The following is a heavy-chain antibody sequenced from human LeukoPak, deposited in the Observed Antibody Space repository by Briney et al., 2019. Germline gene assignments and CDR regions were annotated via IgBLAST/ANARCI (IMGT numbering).Heavy chain of an antibody. Sequence: GGSLTLSCAAPGFTFSSYAMSWVRQAPGKGLEWVSAISGSGGSTYYADSVNGRFTISRDNSKNTLYLQMNSLRAEDTAVYYCAKDSGTVTLYYYYYGMDVWGQGTTVTVSS. CDR1: GFTFSSYA. CDR2: ISGSGGST. V-gene: IGHV3-23*01. J-gene: IGHJ6*02. D-gene: IGHD4-17*01. CDR3: AKDSGTVTLYYYYYGMDV.